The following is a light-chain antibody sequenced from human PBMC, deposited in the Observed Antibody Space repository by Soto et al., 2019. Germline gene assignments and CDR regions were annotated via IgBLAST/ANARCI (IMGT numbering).Light chain of an antibody. V-gene: IGLV2-8*01. CDR2: EVT. Sequence: QSALTQPPSASGSPGQSVTISCTGTSGDIGGYDYVSWYQQHPGKAPKLMIYEVTKRPLGVPDRFSGSKSGNTASLTVSGLQAEHEADYYCSSYAGSNNPYVFGTGTKVTVL. CDR3: SSYAGSNNPYV. CDR1: SGDIGGYDY. J-gene: IGLJ1*01.